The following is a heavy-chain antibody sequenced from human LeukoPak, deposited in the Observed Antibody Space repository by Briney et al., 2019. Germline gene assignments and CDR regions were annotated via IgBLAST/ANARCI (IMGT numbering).Heavy chain of an antibody. Sequence: ASVKVSCKASGYTFTSYAMNWVRQAPGQGLEWMGWINTNTGNPTYAQGFTGRFVFSLDTSVSTAYLQISSLKAEDTAAYYCARAPPPQLRFLEWDPYYFDYWGQGTLVTVSS. J-gene: IGHJ4*02. D-gene: IGHD3-3*01. V-gene: IGHV7-4-1*02. CDR3: ARAPPPQLRFLEWDPYYFDY. CDR1: GYTFTSYA. CDR2: INTNTGNP.